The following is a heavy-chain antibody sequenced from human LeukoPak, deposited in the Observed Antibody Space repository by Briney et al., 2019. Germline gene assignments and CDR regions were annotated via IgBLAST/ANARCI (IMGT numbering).Heavy chain of an antibody. D-gene: IGHD3-3*01. J-gene: IGHJ4*02. CDR1: GFTFSSYW. V-gene: IGHV3-7*01. Sequence: AGGSLRLSCAASGFTFSSYWMSWVRQAPGKGLEWVANIKQDGSEKYYVDSVKGRFTISRDNAKNSLYLQMNSLRAEDTAVYYCARVMGTFGVVIRPLDYWGQGTLVTVSS. CDR3: ARVMGTFGVVIRPLDY. CDR2: IKQDGSEK.